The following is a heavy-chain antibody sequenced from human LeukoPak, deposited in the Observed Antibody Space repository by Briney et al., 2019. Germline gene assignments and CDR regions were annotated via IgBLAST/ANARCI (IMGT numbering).Heavy chain of an antibody. D-gene: IGHD4-11*01. J-gene: IGHJ6*03. CDR1: GYSFTSYW. CDR3: ARTQDYSSYYYYMDV. Sequence: GESLKISCKGSGYSFTSYWIGWVRQMPGKGLEWMGIIYPGDSDTRYSPSFQGQVTISADKSISTAYLQWSSLKASDTAMYYCARTQDYSSYYYYMDVWGKGTTVTVSS. CDR2: IYPGDSDT. V-gene: IGHV5-51*01.